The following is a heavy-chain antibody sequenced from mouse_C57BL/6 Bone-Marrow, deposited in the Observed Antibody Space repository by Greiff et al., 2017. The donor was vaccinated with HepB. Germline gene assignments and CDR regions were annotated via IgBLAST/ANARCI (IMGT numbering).Heavy chain of an antibody. CDR2: IWSGGST. J-gene: IGHJ4*01. CDR3: ARTLCARDYGSSWVDY. CDR1: GFSLTSYG. Sequence: QVQLKESGPGLVQPSQSLSITCTVSGFSLTSYGVHWVRQSPGKGLEWLGVIWSGGSTDYNAAFISRLSISKDNSKSQVFFKMNSLQADDTAIYYCARTLCARDYGSSWVDYWGQGTSVTVSS. D-gene: IGHD1-1*01. V-gene: IGHV2-2*01.